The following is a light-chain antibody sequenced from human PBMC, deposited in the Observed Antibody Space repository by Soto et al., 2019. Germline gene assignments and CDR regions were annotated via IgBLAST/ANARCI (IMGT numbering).Light chain of an antibody. CDR3: QQRSNWPPLT. CDR2: GAS. Sequence: DIVLTQSPGTLSLSPGERATLSCRASQSVSASYLAWYQHKPGQAPRLLIFGASSRATGIPDRFSGSVSGTDFTLTISRLEPEDFAVYYCQQRSNWPPLTFGGGTKVEIK. V-gene: IGKV3D-20*02. CDR1: QSVSASY. J-gene: IGKJ4*01.